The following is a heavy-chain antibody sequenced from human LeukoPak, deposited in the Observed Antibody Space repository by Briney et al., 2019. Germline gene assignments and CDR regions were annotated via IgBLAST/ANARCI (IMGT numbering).Heavy chain of an antibody. Sequence: GGSLRLSCAASGFTFSSYGMHWVRQAPGKGLEWVAFIRYDGSNKYYADSVKGRFTISRDNSKNTLYLQMNSLRAEDTAVYYCAKEYRYSGSLKDAFDIWGQGTMVTVSS. J-gene: IGHJ3*02. CDR2: IRYDGSNK. V-gene: IGHV3-30*02. D-gene: IGHD1-26*01. CDR3: AKEYRYSGSLKDAFDI. CDR1: GFTFSSYG.